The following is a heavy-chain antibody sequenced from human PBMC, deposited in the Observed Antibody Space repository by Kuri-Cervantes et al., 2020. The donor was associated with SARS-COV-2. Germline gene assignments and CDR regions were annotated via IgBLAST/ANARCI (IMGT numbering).Heavy chain of an antibody. Sequence: ESLKISCTVYDGSFRGYSWSWIRQPPGKGLEWIGEINHSGSTKYNPSLKSRVTISLDTSKNHFSLKLSSVSAADTAVYYCAEVSWEIVHWGQGTLVTVSS. CDR1: DGSFRGYS. D-gene: IGHD5-12*01. J-gene: IGHJ4*02. CDR3: AEVSWEIVH. V-gene: IGHV4-34*01. CDR2: INHSGST.